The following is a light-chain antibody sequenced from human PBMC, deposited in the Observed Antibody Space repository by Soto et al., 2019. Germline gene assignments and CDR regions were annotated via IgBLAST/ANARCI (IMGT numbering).Light chain of an antibody. J-gene: IGKJ5*01. CDR1: QSINRW. CDR3: QQHNSFSIT. V-gene: IGKV1-5*01. CDR2: DAS. Sequence: DLQMSQSPSSLSASIGDSVTITCRASQSINRWLAWYQQKHGRAPKLLIYDASSLQSGVPSRFSGSGSGTELALTINSLQADDFATYYCQQHNSFSITFGQGTRLEIK.